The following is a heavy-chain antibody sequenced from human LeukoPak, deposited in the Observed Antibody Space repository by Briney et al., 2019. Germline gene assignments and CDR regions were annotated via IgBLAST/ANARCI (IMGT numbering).Heavy chain of an antibody. V-gene: IGHV3-74*01. CDR2: INTDESST. J-gene: IGHJ4*02. D-gene: IGHD6-13*01. CDR1: GFTFSSYW. CDR3: ARDPEIAAAGTFDY. Sequence: GGSLRLSCAASGFTFSSYWMHWVRQAPGKGLVWVSRINTDESSTSYADSVKGRFTISRDNAKNSLYLQMNSLRAEDTAVYYCARDPEIAAAGTFDYWGQGTLVTVSS.